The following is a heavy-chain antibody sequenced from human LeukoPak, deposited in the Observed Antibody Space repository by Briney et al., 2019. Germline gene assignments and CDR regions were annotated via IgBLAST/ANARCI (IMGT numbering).Heavy chain of an antibody. CDR1: GGSISSSSYY. J-gene: IGHJ6*04. D-gene: IGHD3-10*01. CDR2: IYYSGST. CDR3: ARQYFGSMDV. V-gene: IGHV4-39*01. Sequence: SETLSLTCTVSGGSISSSSYYWGWIRQPPGKGLEWIGSIYYSGSTYNNPSLKSRVTISVDTYKNQFSLKLSSVTAADTAVYYCARQYFGSMDVWGKGTTVTISS.